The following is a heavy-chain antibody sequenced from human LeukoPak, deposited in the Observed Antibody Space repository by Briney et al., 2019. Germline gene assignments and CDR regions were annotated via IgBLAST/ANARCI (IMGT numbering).Heavy chain of an antibody. V-gene: IGHV4-59*01. CDR3: ARGTPGRSYYYYYYMDV. CDR2: NSGST. CDR1: GGSISSYY. D-gene: IGHD3-10*01. J-gene: IGHJ6*03. Sequence: PSETLSLTCTVSGGSISSYYWSWIRQPPGKGLEWIGYNSGSTNYNPSLKSRVTISVDTSKNQFSLKLSSVTAADTAVYYCARGTPGRSYYYYYYMDVWGKGTTVTVSS.